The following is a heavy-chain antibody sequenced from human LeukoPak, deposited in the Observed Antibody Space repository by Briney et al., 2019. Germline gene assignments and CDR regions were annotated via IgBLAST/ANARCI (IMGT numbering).Heavy chain of an antibody. D-gene: IGHD3-22*01. CDR2: ISGSGGST. V-gene: IGHV3-23*01. CDR3: AKYRESSGYYRDAFDI. Sequence: PGGSLRLSCAASGFTFSSYAMSWVRQAPGKGLEWVSAISGSGGSTYYADSVKGRFTISRDNSKNTLYLQMNSLRAEDTAVYYCAKYRESSGYYRDAFDIWGQGTMATVSS. J-gene: IGHJ3*02. CDR1: GFTFSSYA.